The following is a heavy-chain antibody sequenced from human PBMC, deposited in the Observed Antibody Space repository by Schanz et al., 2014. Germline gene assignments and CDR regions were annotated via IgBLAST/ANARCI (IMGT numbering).Heavy chain of an antibody. CDR1: GFTFSSYG. Sequence: QVQLVESGGGVVQPGRSRRLSCDASGFTFSSYGMHWVRQAPGKGLEWVAVISYDGNNEDYADSVKGRFSISRDNSKDTLYLQMSGLTPEDTAVYYCARGPIPIQGVPMDFWGQGTLVTVSS. D-gene: IGHD3-10*01. V-gene: IGHV3-30*03. CDR3: ARGPIPIQGVPMDF. CDR2: ISYDGNNE. J-gene: IGHJ4*02.